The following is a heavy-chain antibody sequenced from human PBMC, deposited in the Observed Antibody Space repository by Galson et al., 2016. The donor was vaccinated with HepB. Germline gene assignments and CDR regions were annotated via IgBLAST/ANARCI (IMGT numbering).Heavy chain of an antibody. D-gene: IGHD3-10*01. Sequence: SLRLSCAASGFSFSLNTVHWVRQLPGEGLEWVALMSYTGSNEIYAESVKGRFQISRDNSKNTLYLQMNNLRGEDTAVYYCARSFRDFVFEGSLYGLDVWGQGTTVIVSS. CDR2: MSYTGSNE. CDR3: ARSFRDFVFEGSLYGLDV. J-gene: IGHJ6*02. CDR1: GFSFSLNT. V-gene: IGHV3-30*04.